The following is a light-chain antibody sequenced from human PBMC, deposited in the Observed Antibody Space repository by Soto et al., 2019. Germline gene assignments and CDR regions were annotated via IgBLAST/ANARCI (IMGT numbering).Light chain of an antibody. CDR2: EVN. Sequence: QSVLTQPASVSGSPGQSITISCTGTSSDGVSWYQQHPGKAPKLMIYEVNNRPSGVSNRFSGSKSGNTASLTISGLQAEDEADYYCSSFTTTRTYVFGTGTKVTVL. J-gene: IGLJ1*01. CDR1: SSDGV. V-gene: IGLV2-14*01. CDR3: SSFTTTRTYV.